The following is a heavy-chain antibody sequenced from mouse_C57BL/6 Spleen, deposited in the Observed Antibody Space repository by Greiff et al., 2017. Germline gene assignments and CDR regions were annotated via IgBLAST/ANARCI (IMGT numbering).Heavy chain of an antibody. CDR2: IDPEDGET. Sequence: EVQLQQSGAELVKPGASVKLSCTASGFNIKDYYMHWVKQRTEQGLEWIGRIDPEDGETKYAPQFQGKATITADTSSNTAYLQLSSLTSEYTAVYYCASNYGSSPYWYFDVWGTGTTVTVSS. CDR1: GFNIKDYY. D-gene: IGHD1-1*01. V-gene: IGHV14-2*01. J-gene: IGHJ1*03. CDR3: ASNYGSSPYWYFDV.